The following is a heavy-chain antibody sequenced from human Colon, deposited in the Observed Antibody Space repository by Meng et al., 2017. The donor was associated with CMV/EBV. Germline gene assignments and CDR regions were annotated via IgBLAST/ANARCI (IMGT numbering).Heavy chain of an antibody. CDR2: KSYDGSDL. J-gene: IGHJ4*02. CDR3: ARDPSLTWVAKRPDY. Sequence: SGLTLYRNAIHGVRQAPGRELEGLALKSYDGSDLYYADSVKGRFTSTKDNSKNILFLEMSSLRREDKAVYYCARDPSLTWVAKRPDYWGQGTLVTVSS. D-gene: IGHD1-26*01. CDR1: GLTLYRNA. V-gene: IGHV3-30*04.